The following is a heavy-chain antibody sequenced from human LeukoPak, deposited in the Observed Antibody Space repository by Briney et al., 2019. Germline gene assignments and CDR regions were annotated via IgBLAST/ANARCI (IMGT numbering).Heavy chain of an antibody. CDR2: VKDKTDGGTT. D-gene: IGHD3-16*01. J-gene: IGHJ6*02. V-gene: IGHV3-15*01. CDR3: TTVRGPGNFGLDV. Sequence: GGSLRLFCAASGFTVTNAWMSWVRQAPGKGLEWVGRVKDKTDGGTTDYAAPVKGRFTISRDDSKNTLFLQMNSLEIEDTAVYYCTTVRGPGNFGLDVWGQGTTVTVSS. CDR1: GFTVTNAW.